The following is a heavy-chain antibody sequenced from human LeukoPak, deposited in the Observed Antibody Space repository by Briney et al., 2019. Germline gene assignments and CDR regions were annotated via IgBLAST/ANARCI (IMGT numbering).Heavy chain of an antibody. J-gene: IGHJ3*01. CDR2: IIPIFGTA. D-gene: IGHD4-23*01. Sequence: SVKVSCKASGGTFSSYAISWVRQAPGQGLEWMGGIIPIFGTANYAQKFQGRVTITADESTSTAYMELSSLRSEATAVYYCALLRWLPTGFDVWGGGPVGTLAS. V-gene: IGHV1-69*13. CDR1: GGTFSSYA. CDR3: ALLRWLPTGFDV.